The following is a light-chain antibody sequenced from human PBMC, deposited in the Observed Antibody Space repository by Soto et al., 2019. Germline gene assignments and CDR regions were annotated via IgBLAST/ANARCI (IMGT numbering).Light chain of an antibody. J-gene: IGLJ1*01. Sequence: QSVLTQPPSVSGAPGQGVSISCTGSSSNIGAGYDVHWYQQLPGKAPTLLIYANDNRPSGVPDRFSGSKSGTSASLAITGLRAEDEADYYCQSYASSLSTGFVFGTGTKVTV. CDR1: SSNIGAGYD. V-gene: IGLV1-40*01. CDR3: QSYASSLSTGFV. CDR2: AND.